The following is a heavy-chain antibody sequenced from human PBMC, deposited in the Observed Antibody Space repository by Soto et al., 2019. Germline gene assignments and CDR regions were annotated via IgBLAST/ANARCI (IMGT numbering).Heavy chain of an antibody. V-gene: IGHV4-31*03. Sequence: QVQLQESGPGLVKPSQTLSLTCTVSGGSISSGGYYWSWIRQHPGKGLEWIGYIYYSGSTYYNPSLKSRVTISGDTSKLQFSLKLSSVTAAATAVYYCARSLSPYCSSTSCPSGGFDIWGQGTMVTVSS. D-gene: IGHD2-2*01. CDR3: ARSLSPYCSSTSCPSGGFDI. CDR2: IYYSGST. J-gene: IGHJ3*02. CDR1: GGSISSGGYY.